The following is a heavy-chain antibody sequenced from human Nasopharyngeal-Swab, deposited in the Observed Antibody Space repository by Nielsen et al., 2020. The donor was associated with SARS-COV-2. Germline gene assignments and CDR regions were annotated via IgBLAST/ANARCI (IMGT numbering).Heavy chain of an antibody. V-gene: IGHV1-8*01. J-gene: IGHJ6*03. CDR1: GYTFTSYD. D-gene: IGHD2-2*01. Sequence: ASVKVCKASGYTFTSYDINWVRQATGQGLEWMGWMNPNSGNTGYAQKFQGRVTMTRNTSISTAYMELSSLRSEDTAVYYCARHLRVVPAAKRYYYYYMDVWGKGTTVTVSS. CDR3: ARHLRVVPAAKRYYYYYMDV. CDR2: MNPNSGNT.